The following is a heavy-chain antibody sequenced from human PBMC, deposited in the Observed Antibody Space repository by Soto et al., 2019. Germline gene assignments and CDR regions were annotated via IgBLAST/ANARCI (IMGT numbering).Heavy chain of an antibody. Sequence: SETLSLTCTVSGGSITRKYWSWIRQPPGKGLEWIGYIYDSETTNYNPSLKSRVTVSVDTSKNQLSLKLSSVTAADTAVYFCAREGEYSYGYFDYWGRGTLVTVSS. V-gene: IGHV4-59*01. CDR3: AREGEYSYGYFDY. D-gene: IGHD5-18*01. CDR2: IYDSETT. CDR1: GGSITRKY. J-gene: IGHJ4*02.